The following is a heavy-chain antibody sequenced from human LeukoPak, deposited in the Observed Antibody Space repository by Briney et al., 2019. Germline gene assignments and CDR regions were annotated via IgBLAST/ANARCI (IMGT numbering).Heavy chain of an antibody. CDR1: GFTFSSYA. J-gene: IGHJ4*02. Sequence: GGSLRLSCAASGFTFSSYAMHWVRQAPGKGLEWVAVIWYDGSNKYYADSVKGRFTISRDNSKNTLYLQMNSLRAEDTAVYYCARDLFPSGYDYYYWGQGTLVTVSS. CDR2: IWYDGSNK. D-gene: IGHD5-12*01. V-gene: IGHV3-33*08. CDR3: ARDLFPSGYDYYY.